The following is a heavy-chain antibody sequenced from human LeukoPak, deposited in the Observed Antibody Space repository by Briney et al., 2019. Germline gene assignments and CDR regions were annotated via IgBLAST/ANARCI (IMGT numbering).Heavy chain of an antibody. V-gene: IGHV4-39*01. D-gene: IGHD6-19*01. CDR3: ARHAEYNSGWHFYLDH. J-gene: IGHJ4*02. Sequence: SETLSLACTVSGVSTTNGIYYWAWIRQSPGKGLEWIGSVHNVGSTYYNLSLRSRVTMSIDTSKNQFSLRLNSVTAADTAVYYCARHAEYNSGWHFYLDHWGQGILVTVSS. CDR1: GVSTTNGIYY. CDR2: VHNVGST.